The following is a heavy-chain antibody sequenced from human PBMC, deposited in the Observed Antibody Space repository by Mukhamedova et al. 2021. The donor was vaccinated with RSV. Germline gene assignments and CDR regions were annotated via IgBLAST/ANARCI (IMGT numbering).Heavy chain of an antibody. V-gene: IGHV1-2*06. D-gene: IGHD6-13*01. J-gene: IGHJ4*02. CDR2: INPNSGDT. CDR3: ARRTNSSSWSHFDY. Sequence: GRINPNSGDTNYAQKFQGRVTMTRDTSISTAYMELSRLRSDDTAVYYCARRTNSSSWSHFDYWGQGTLVTVSS.